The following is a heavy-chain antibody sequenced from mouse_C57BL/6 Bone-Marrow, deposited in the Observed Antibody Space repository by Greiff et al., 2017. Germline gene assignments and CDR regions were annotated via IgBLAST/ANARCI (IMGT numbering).Heavy chain of an antibody. CDR2: IDPSDSYT. D-gene: IGHD2-1*01. CDR1: GYTFTSYW. V-gene: IGHV1-50*01. Sequence: QVQLQQPGAELVQPGASVKLSCKASGYTFTSYWMQWVKQRPGQGLEWIGEIDPSDSYTNYNQKFKGKATLTVDTSSSTAYLQLSSLTSEDSAVYYCARSYGNYWAWFAYWGQGTLVTVSA. CDR3: ARSYGNYWAWFAY. J-gene: IGHJ3*01.